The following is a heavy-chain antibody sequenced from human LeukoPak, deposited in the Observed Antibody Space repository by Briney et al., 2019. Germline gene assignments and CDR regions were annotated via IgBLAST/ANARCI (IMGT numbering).Heavy chain of an antibody. J-gene: IGHJ4*02. Sequence: GGSLRLSCAASGFTFSSYAMSWVRQAPGKGLEWVSAISGSGGSTYYADSVKGRFTISRDNAKNTLYLQMNSLRAEDTALYYCATSARTYLGSSLDYWGQGTLVTVSS. CDR1: GFTFSSYA. V-gene: IGHV3-23*01. D-gene: IGHD2-15*01. CDR3: ATSARTYLGSSLDY. CDR2: ISGSGGST.